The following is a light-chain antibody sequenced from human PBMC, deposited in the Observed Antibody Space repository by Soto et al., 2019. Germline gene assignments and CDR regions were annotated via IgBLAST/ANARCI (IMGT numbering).Light chain of an antibody. CDR2: AAS. Sequence: IPFTHSPFSPSSSVGDTVAITCLSSPAISRCLAWYQQNPGRAPKLLIYAASTLYTGVPSRFSGSGYGTEFTLTISSLQPEDFATYYCQQVNSYPLTFGGGTKVDIK. CDR1: PAISRC. J-gene: IGKJ4*01. CDR3: QQVNSYPLT. V-gene: IGKV1-9*01.